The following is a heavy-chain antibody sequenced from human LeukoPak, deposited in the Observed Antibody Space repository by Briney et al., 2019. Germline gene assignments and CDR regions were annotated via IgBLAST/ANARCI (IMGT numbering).Heavy chain of an antibody. V-gene: IGHV1-69*01. Sequence: SVKVSSKASGGTFSSYAISWVRQAPGQGLEWMGGIIPIFGTANYAQKFQGRVTITADESTSTAYMELSSLRSEDTAVYYCARDPRHYYGSGSYNWGQGTLVTVSS. D-gene: IGHD3-10*01. CDR3: ARDPRHYYGSGSYN. CDR2: IIPIFGTA. CDR1: GGTFSSYA. J-gene: IGHJ4*02.